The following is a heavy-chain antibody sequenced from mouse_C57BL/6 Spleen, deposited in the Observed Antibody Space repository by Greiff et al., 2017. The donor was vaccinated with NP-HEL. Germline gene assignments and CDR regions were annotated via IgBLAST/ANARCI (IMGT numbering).Heavy chain of an antibody. Sequence: VQLQQPGAELVKPGASVKVSCKASGYTFTSYWMHWVKQRPGQGLEWIGRIHPSDSDTNYNQKFKGEATLTVDKSSSTAYMQLSSLTSEDSAVYYCAIEIEITTVVARGFAYWGQGTLVTVSA. CDR3: AIEIEITTVVARGFAY. J-gene: IGHJ3*01. D-gene: IGHD1-1*01. CDR1: GYTFTSYW. CDR2: IHPSDSDT. V-gene: IGHV1-74*01.